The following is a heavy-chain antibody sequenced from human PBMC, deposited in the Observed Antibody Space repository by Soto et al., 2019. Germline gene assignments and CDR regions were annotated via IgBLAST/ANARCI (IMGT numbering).Heavy chain of an antibody. Sequence: SETLSLTCTVSGGSISSGDYYWSWIRQPPGKGLEWIGYIYYSGSTYYNPSLKSRVTISVDTSKNQFSLKLSSVTAADTAVYYCARMYGDYGKAEYFQHWGQGTLVTVSS. J-gene: IGHJ1*01. V-gene: IGHV4-30-4*02. CDR1: GGSISSGDYY. CDR2: IYYSGST. D-gene: IGHD4-17*01. CDR3: ARMYGDYGKAEYFQH.